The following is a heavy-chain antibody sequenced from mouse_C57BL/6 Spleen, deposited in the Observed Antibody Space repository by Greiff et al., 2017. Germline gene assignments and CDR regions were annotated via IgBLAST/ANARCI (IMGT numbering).Heavy chain of an antibody. Sequence: QVQLQQSGAELVKPGASVKLSCKASGYTFTEYTIHWVKQRSGQGLEWIGWFYPGSGSIKYNEKFKDKATLTADKSSSTVYMELSSLTSEDSAVYVCARHEGVYYGSSCEVESAYWGQGALVTVSA. CDR2: FYPGSGSI. CDR3: ARHEGVYYGSSCEVESAY. V-gene: IGHV1-62-2*01. J-gene: IGHJ3*01. CDR1: GYTFTEYT. D-gene: IGHD1-1*01.